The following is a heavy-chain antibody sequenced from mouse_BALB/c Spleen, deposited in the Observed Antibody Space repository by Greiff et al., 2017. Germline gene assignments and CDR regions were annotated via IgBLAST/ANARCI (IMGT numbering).Heavy chain of an antibody. V-gene: IGHV2-9*02. CDR1: GFSLTSYG. Sequence: VKLMESGPGLVAPSQSLSITCTVSGFSLTSYGVHWVRQPPGKGLEWLGVIWAGGSTNYNSALMSRLSISKDNSKSQVFLKMNSLQTDDTAMYYCAREVPLAYWGQGTLVTVSA. D-gene: IGHD2-14*01. J-gene: IGHJ3*01. CDR3: AREVPLAY. CDR2: IWAGGST.